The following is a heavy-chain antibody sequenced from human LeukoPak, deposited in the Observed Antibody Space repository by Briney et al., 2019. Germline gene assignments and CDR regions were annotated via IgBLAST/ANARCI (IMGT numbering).Heavy chain of an antibody. CDR2: IYYSGST. V-gene: IGHV4-59*01. CDR1: GGSISSYY. J-gene: IGHJ5*02. Sequence: SETLSLTCTVSGGSISSYYWSWIRQPPGKGPEWIGYIYYSGSTNYNPSLKSRVTISVDTSKNQFSLKLSSVTAADTAVYYCARVEQGVGMDGNWFDPWGQGTLVTVSS. CDR3: ARVEQGVGMDGNWFDP. D-gene: IGHD2-15*01.